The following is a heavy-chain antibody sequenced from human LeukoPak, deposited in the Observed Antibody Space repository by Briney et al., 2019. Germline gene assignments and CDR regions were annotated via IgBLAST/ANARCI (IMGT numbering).Heavy chain of an antibody. V-gene: IGHV4-4*09. D-gene: IGHD3-22*01. J-gene: IGHJ3*01. CDR1: GGSISRYY. CDR3: ARHDEIRLITNGFNV. Sequence: PSETLSLTCTVSGGSISRYYWSWIRQPPGRGLEWIGYIHPSGASVYSPSLRGRVTMSIDMSNKPPSVRLSAVTAADTAVYYCARHDEIRLITNGFNVWGRGTMVTVSS. CDR2: IHPSGAS.